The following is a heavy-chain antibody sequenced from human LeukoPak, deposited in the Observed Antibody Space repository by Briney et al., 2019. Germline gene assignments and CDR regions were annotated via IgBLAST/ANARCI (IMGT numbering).Heavy chain of an antibody. CDR1: GYTFTSYG. CDR2: ISAYNGNT. CDR3: ARGTRGVNSPYFDY. J-gene: IGHJ4*02. V-gene: IGHV1-18*01. D-gene: IGHD4-23*01. Sequence: ASVKDSCKASGYTFTSYGISWVRQAPGQGLEWMGWISAYNGNTNYAQKLQGRVTMTTDTSTSTAYMELRSLRSDDTAVYYCARGTRGVNSPYFDYWGQGTLVTVSS.